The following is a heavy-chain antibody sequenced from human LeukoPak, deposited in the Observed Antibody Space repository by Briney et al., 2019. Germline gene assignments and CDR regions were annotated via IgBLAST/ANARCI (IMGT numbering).Heavy chain of an antibody. V-gene: IGHV1-18*01. D-gene: IGHD5-18*01. CDR2: ISAYNGNT. CDR3: AREVHNYGYSLWGQEKKSGPYYFDY. CDR1: GYTFTSYG. Sequence: EASVKVSCKASGYTFTSYGISWVRQAPGQGLEWMGWISAYNGNTNYAQKFQGRVTITADKSTSTAYMELSSLRSEDTAVYYCAREVHNYGYSLWGQEKKSGPYYFDYWGQGTLVTVSS. J-gene: IGHJ4*02.